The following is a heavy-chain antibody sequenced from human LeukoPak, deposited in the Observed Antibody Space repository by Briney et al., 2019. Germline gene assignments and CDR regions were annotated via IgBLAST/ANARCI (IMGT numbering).Heavy chain of an antibody. V-gene: IGHV3-7*01. CDR3: VRDWPGDSYGADP. J-gene: IGHJ5*02. CDR2: IKQDGSEK. Sequence: GGSLRLSCAASGFTVSTYWMNWVRQAPGKGLEWVANIKQDGSEKYYVDSVKGRFTISRDNAKNSLYLQMNSLRADDTAVYYCVRDWPGDSYGADPWGQGTLVTVSS. CDR1: GFTVSTYW. D-gene: IGHD5-18*01.